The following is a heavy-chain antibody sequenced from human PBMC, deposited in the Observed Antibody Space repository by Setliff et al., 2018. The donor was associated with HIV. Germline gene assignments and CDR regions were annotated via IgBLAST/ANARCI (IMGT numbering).Heavy chain of an antibody. J-gene: IGHJ4*02. D-gene: IGHD4-17*01. V-gene: IGHV1-8*02. CDR3: ARDYGDYVFFDY. CDR2: MNPNSGNT. Sequence: ASVKVSCKASGYTFTSYDINWVRQATGQGLEWMGWMNPNSGNTGYAQKFQGRVTMTRNTSISTAYMELSSLRSDDTAVYYCARDYGDYVFFDYWGQGTLVTVSS. CDR1: GYTFTSYD.